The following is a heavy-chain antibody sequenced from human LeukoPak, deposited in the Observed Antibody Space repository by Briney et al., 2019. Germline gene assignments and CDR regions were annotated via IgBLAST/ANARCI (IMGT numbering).Heavy chain of an antibody. CDR2: ISSSSGYI. CDR3: AKEDVKYYDSSGPTSFDY. CDR1: GFTFSQYG. V-gene: IGHV3-21*01. Sequence: GGSLRLSCAASGFTFSQYGMSWVRQAPGKGLEWVSSISSSSGYIYYADSVMGRFTISRDNAKNSLYLQMNSLRAEDTAVYYCAKEDVKYYDSSGPTSFDYWGQGTLVTVSS. J-gene: IGHJ4*02. D-gene: IGHD3-22*01.